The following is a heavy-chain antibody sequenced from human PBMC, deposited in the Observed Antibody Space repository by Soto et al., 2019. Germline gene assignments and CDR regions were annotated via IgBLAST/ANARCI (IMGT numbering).Heavy chain of an antibody. CDR3: AQLNAFHYAPLDY. D-gene: IGHD2-2*01. J-gene: IGHJ4*02. CDR2: ISGSGDET. V-gene: IGHV3-23*01. CDR1: GFTFSSHG. Sequence: EVQLLTSGGGLVQPGESLRLSCVASGFTFSSHGMAWIRQAPGKGLEWVSSISGSGDETHYADSVRGRFTISRDNSENTVYLQMNSLRADDAAIYYCAQLNAFHYAPLDYWGQGTLVTVSS.